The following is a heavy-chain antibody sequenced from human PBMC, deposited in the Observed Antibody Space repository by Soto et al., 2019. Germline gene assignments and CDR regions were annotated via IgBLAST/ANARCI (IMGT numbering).Heavy chain of an antibody. CDR2: IYSGGTT. Sequence: GGSLRLSCAAPGFTVSSNYMSWVRQAPGKGLEWVSVIYSGGTTYYADSVKGRFTISRDNSKNTLYLQMNSLRVEDTAVYYCARDLGLGYNSTFDYWGQGTLVTVSS. D-gene: IGHD1-1*01. V-gene: IGHV3-66*01. J-gene: IGHJ4*02. CDR3: ARDLGLGYNSTFDY. CDR1: GFTVSSNY.